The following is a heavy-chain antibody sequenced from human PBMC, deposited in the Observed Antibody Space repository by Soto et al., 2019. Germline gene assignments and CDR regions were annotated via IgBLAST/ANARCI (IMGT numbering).Heavy chain of an antibody. D-gene: IGHD3-22*01. V-gene: IGHV3-74*01. CDR2: INSDGSST. CDR3: AREERYYYDSSGPTI. CDR1: GFTFSSYW. J-gene: IGHJ3*02. Sequence: GGSLRLSCAASGFTFSSYWMHWVRQAPWKGLVWVSRINSDGSSTSYADSVKGRFTISRDNAKNTLYLQMNSLRAEDTAVYYCAREERYYYDSSGPTIWGQGTMVTVSS.